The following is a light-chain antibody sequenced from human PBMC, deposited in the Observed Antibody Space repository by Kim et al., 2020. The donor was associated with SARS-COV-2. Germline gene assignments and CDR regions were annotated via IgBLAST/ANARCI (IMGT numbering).Light chain of an antibody. Sequence: QSVTISCTGTSRDVGGIYNYVSWYQQYPGKAPKLMIYEVTKRPTGVPDRFSGSKSGNTASLTVSGLQAEDEADYYCSSYSGSDNVVFGGGTQLTVL. J-gene: IGLJ2*01. CDR1: SRDVGGIYNY. CDR2: EVT. V-gene: IGLV2-8*01. CDR3: SSYSGSDNVV.